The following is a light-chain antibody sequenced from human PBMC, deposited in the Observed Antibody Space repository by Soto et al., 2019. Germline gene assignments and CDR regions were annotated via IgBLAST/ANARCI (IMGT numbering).Light chain of an antibody. Sequence: GDRVTITCRARQSISIWLAWYQQKPGKAPKLLIYDASILASGVPSRFRGSGSGTEFTLTISSLQPDDFATYYCQQYNSYRTFGKGTKVDIX. CDR3: QQYNSYRT. CDR2: DAS. J-gene: IGKJ1*01. V-gene: IGKV1-5*01. CDR1: QSISIW.